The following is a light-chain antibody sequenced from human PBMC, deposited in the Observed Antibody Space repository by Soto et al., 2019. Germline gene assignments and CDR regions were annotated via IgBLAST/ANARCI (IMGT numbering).Light chain of an antibody. J-gene: IGKJ2*01. CDR1: QSVSNNY. CDR3: QQYGSSPPYT. V-gene: IGKV3-20*01. Sequence: EVVLTQSPGTLSLSPGERASLSCRASQSVSNNYLAWYQQKPGQSPTLLIFGSTDRAIGIPDRFSGSGSGTDFTLTISRLEPEDFAVYYCQQYGSSPPYTFGQGTKLEIK. CDR2: GST.